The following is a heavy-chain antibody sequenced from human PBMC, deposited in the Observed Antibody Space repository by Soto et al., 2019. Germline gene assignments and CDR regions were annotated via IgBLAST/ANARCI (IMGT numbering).Heavy chain of an antibody. CDR1: GFTVSSNY. V-gene: IGHV3-66*01. CDR2: IYSGGST. J-gene: IGHJ6*03. CDR3: ASSGGIRYFDWLSYYYYYYMDV. Sequence: GGSLRLSCAASGFTVSSNYMSWVRQAPGKGLEWVSVIYSGGSTYYADSVKGRFTISRDNSKNTLYLQMNSLRAEDTAVYYCASSGGIRYFDWLSYYYYYYMDVWGKGTTVTAP. D-gene: IGHD3-9*01.